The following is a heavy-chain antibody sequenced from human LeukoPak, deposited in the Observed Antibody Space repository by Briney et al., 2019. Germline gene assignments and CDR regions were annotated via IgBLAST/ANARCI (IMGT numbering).Heavy chain of an antibody. CDR1: GFTFSSYS. D-gene: IGHD3-10*01. Sequence: GGSLRLSCAASGFTFSSYSMNWVRQAPGKGLEWVSYISSSSTIYYADSVKGRFTISRDNAKNSLYLQMNSLRAEDTAVYYCARALSGSRAEYFQHWGQGTLVTVYS. J-gene: IGHJ1*01. CDR3: ARALSGSRAEYFQH. V-gene: IGHV3-48*01. CDR2: ISSSSTI.